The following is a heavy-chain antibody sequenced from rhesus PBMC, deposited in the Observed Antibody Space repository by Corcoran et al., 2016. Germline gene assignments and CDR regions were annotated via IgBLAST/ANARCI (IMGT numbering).Heavy chain of an antibody. CDR3: ARGSAAVRGYFDY. CDR2: IYGSGSST. D-gene: IGHD6-13*01. Sequence: QLQLQESGPGLVKPSETLSVTCAVSGGSISSSYWSWIRQAPGKGLELIGYIYGSGSSTHSTPSLKSRVTLSVDTSKNQLSLKLNSVTAADTAVYYCARGSAAVRGYFDYWGQGVLVTVSS. J-gene: IGHJ4*01. V-gene: IGHV4-169*01. CDR1: GGSISSSY.